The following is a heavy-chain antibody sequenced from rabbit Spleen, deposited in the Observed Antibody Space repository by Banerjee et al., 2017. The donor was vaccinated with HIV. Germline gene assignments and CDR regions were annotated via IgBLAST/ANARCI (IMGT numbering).Heavy chain of an antibody. J-gene: IGHJ4*01. CDR2: INIGSGKT. Sequence: QEQLVEYGGDLVQPGASLTLTCTASGFSFSNNAWPCWVRQAPGRGLEWISCINIGSGKTRYANWAQGRFTISKTSSTTVTLQMTSLTAADTATYFCAKEDWGFQLWGPGTLVTVS. CDR1: GFSFSNNAW. D-gene: IGHD4-1*01. CDR3: AKEDWGFQL. V-gene: IGHV1S45*01.